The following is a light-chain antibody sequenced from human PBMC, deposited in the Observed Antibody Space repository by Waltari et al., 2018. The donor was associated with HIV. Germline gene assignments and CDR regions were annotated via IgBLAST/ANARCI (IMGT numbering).Light chain of an antibody. CDR2: CND. Sequence: QSVLTQPPLAFGSPGQRLTISCSGSSSNSGSNDVNWYQHFQGTAPTLLIFCNDQRPSGVPARISGSKSGTSASLAISGLRSEDEGEYYCASWDDSLQAVVFGGGTKVTV. CDR3: ASWDDSLQAVV. CDR1: SSNSGSND. J-gene: IGLJ2*01. V-gene: IGLV1-44*01.